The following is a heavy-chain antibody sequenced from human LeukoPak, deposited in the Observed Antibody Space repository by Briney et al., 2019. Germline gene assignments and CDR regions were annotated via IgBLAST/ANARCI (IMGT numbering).Heavy chain of an antibody. Sequence: GGSLRLSCAASGFTFSNYVMQWVRQAPGKGLEWVALIAHDGSNKYYADSVKGRFTISRDNSKNTLYLQMNGLRAEDTAVYYCAKLSPYYDILTGYYIGDYWGQGTLVTVSS. CDR3: AKLSPYYDILTGYYIGDY. V-gene: IGHV3-30*18. D-gene: IGHD3-9*01. CDR2: IAHDGSNK. J-gene: IGHJ4*02. CDR1: GFTFSNYV.